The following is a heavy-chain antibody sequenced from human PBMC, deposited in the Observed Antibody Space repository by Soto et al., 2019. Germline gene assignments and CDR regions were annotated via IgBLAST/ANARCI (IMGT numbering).Heavy chain of an antibody. J-gene: IGHJ4*02. V-gene: IGHV1-3*01. Sequence: ASVKVSCKGSGYTFTSYSMHWVLQAPGQRLEWMGWINAGNGNTKYSQKFQGRVTITRDTSASTAYMELSSLRSEDTAVYYCATPSSSPAYFDYWGQGTLVTSPQ. D-gene: IGHD6-6*01. CDR2: INAGNGNT. CDR1: GYTFTSYS. CDR3: ATPSSSPAYFDY.